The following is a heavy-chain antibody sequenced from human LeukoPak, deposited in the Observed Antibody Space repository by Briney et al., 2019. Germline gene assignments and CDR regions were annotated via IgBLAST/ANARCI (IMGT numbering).Heavy chain of an antibody. CDR3: ARAAAGPFDY. CDR1: GGSISSYY. J-gene: IGHJ4*02. Sequence: PPETLSLTCTVSGGSISSYYWSWIRQPPGKGLEWIGYIYYSGSTNYNPSLKSRVTISVDTSKNQFSLKLSSVTAADTAVYYCARAAAGPFDYWGQGTLVTVSS. CDR2: IYYSGST. V-gene: IGHV4-59*01. D-gene: IGHD6-13*01.